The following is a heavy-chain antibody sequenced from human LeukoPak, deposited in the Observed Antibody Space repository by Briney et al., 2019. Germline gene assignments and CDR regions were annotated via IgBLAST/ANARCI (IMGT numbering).Heavy chain of an antibody. V-gene: IGHV1-3*01. Sequence: ASVKVSCKASGYTFTSYAMHLVRQAHGQRLEWMGWINAGNGNTKYSQKFQGRVTITGDTSASTAYMELSSLRSEDTAVYYCARDLGDHLYSLDYWGQGTLVTVSS. CDR2: INAGNGNT. CDR3: ARDLGDHLYSLDY. D-gene: IGHD2-21*02. J-gene: IGHJ4*02. CDR1: GYTFTSYA.